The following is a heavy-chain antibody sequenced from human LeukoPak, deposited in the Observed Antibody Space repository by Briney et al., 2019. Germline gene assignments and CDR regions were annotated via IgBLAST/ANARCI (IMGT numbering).Heavy chain of an antibody. J-gene: IGHJ6*03. D-gene: IGHD3-10*01. CDR2: ITPNSDGT. CDR3: ARDSAIYYGSDYYMDV. CDR1: GYTFTGYY. Sequence: ASVKVSCKASGYTFTGYYIHWVRQAPGQGLEWMGWITPNSDGTNYAQKFQGRVTMTRDTSISTAYMELSSLRSDDTAVYYCARDSAIYYGSDYYMDVWGKGTTVTISS. V-gene: IGHV1-2*02.